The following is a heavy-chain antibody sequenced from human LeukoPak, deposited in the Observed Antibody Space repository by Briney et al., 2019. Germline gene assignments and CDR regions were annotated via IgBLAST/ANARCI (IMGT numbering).Heavy chain of an antibody. CDR3: ARVFSGWYFYFDN. Sequence: PGGSLRLSCAASGFTFSSYWMHWVRQAPGKGLVWVSRTNSDGSSTTYADSVKGRFTISRDNAKNTLYLQMNSLRAEDTGVYFCARVFSGWYFYFDNWGQGTLVTVSS. CDR1: GFTFSSYW. CDR2: TNSDGSST. D-gene: IGHD6-19*01. J-gene: IGHJ4*02. V-gene: IGHV3-74*01.